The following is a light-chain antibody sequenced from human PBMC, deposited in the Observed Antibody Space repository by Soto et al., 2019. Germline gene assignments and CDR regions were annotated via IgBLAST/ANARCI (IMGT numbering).Light chain of an antibody. V-gene: IGKV1D-12*01. CDR3: QQANSFPWT. J-gene: IGKJ1*01. CDR2: AAS. CDR1: QDISGW. Sequence: DIQMTQSPSSVSASVGDRVTITCRASQDISGWLAWFQQKPGKAPNLLIYAASILQSGVPSRFSGSGSGTDFTLTITYLQPEDFATYSCQQANSFPWTFGQGTKVE.